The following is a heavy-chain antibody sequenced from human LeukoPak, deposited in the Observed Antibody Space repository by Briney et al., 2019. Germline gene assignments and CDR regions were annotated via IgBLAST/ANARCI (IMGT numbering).Heavy chain of an antibody. D-gene: IGHD3-10*01. J-gene: IGHJ4*02. CDR3: ARDPTYYYGSGSRYYFDY. CDR2: IYHSGST. V-gene: IGHV4-38-2*02. CDR1: GYSISSGYY. Sequence: SETLSLTCTVSGYSISSGYYWGWIRQPPGKGLEWIGSIYHSGSTYYNPSLKSRVTISVDTSKNQFSLKLSSVTAADTAVYYCARDPTYYYGSGSRYYFDYWGQGTLVTVSS.